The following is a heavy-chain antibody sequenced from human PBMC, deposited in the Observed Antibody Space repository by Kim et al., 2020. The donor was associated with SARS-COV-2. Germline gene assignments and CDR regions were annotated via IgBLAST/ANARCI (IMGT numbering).Heavy chain of an antibody. J-gene: IGHJ3*02. CDR3: AADTVLHGYSSSSYGAFDI. Sequence: SVKVSCKASGFTFTSSAVQWVRQARGQRLEWIGWIVVGSGNTNYAQKFQERVTITRDMSTSTAYMELSSLRSEDTAVYYCAADTVLHGYSSSSYGAFDIWGQGTMVTVSS. V-gene: IGHV1-58*01. D-gene: IGHD6-6*01. CDR1: GFTFTSSA. CDR2: IVVGSGNT.